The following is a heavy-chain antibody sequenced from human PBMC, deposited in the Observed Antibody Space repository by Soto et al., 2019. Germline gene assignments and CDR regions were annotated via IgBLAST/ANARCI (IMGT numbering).Heavy chain of an antibody. J-gene: IGHJ4*02. CDR1: GYNFNQYY. V-gene: IGHV1-46*02. CDR3: ARGPDDSDVPRWDY. D-gene: IGHD4-17*01. CDR2: INLRGGTT. Sequence: QVQLVQSGAEVRKPGASVRLSCETSGYNFNQYYIHWVRQAPGQGLEWMGIINLRGGTTEYAHKFQGRFTVTGDTSTSTAYMQLSSLRSEYTAVYFCARGPDDSDVPRWDYWGQGTLVTVSS.